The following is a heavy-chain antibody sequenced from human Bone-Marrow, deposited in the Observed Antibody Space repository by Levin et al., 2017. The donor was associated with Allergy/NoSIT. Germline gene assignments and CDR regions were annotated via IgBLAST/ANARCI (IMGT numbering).Heavy chain of an antibody. CDR3: GRHAALHDYGGEKYGGAMDV. J-gene: IGHJ6*02. CDR1: GASISTNNYY. D-gene: IGHD4-23*01. CDR2: IYYSEST. V-gene: IGHV4-39*01. Sequence: GSLRLSCTVSGASISTNNYYWGWFRQPPGTGLEWIGSIYYSESTYYTPSLKSRVTISVDTSKNQFSLKVRSVTAADTAVYYCGRHAALHDYGGEKYGGAMDVWGQGTTVTVSS.